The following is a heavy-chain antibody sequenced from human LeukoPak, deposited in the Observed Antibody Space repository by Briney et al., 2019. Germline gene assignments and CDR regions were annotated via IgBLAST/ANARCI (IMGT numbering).Heavy chain of an antibody. Sequence: GGSLRLSCAASGFTFSNSAMHWVRQAPGKGLEWVSGISGSGGSTYYADSVKGRVTISRDNSKNTLYLQMDSLRAEDTAVYYCAKVGIRISLIVVVFTTADDWYFDLWGRGTLVTVSS. D-gene: IGHD3-22*01. CDR2: ISGSGGST. V-gene: IGHV3-23*01. J-gene: IGHJ2*01. CDR1: GFTFSNSA. CDR3: AKVGIRISLIVVVFTTADDWYFDL.